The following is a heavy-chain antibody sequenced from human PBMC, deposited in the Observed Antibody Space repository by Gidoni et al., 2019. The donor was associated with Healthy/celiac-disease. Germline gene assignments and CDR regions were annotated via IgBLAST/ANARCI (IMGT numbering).Heavy chain of an antibody. CDR1: GGSISSSSYY. V-gene: IGHV4-39*07. Sequence: QLQLQESGPGLVKPSETLSLTCTVSGGSISSSSYYWGWIRQPPGKGLEWIGSIYYSGSTYYNPSLKSRVTISVDTSNNQFSLKLSSVTAADTAVYYCARDYDFWSGYYIEDWFDPWGQGTLVTVSS. J-gene: IGHJ5*02. CDR2: IYYSGST. CDR3: ARDYDFWSGYYIEDWFDP. D-gene: IGHD3-3*01.